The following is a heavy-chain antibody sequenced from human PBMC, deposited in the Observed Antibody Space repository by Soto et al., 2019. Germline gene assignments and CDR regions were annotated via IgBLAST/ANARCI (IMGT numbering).Heavy chain of an antibody. J-gene: IGHJ4*02. CDR3: PNRVVGKGLPY. CDR2: IYWNDDK. Sequence: QITLKESGPTLVKPTQTLTLTCTFSGISLSTSGVGVGWIRQPPGKALEWLAIIYWNDDKHYSPSLKSRLTITKDPSKNRGDLKMPNRDRVDTAIYYWPNRVVGKGLPYGGQGTLVPVPS. D-gene: IGHD2-21*01. V-gene: IGHV2-5*01. CDR1: GISLSTSGVG.